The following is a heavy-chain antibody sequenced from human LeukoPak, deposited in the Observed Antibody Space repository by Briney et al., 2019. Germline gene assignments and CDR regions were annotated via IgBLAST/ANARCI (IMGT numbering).Heavy chain of an antibody. J-gene: IGHJ3*02. V-gene: IGHV3-9*01. CDR3: AKEGYYYDSSGYYRHDAFDI. Sequence: GGSLRLSCAASGFTFDDYAMHWVRQAPGQGLEWVSGISWNSGSIGYADSVKGRFTISRDNAKNSLYLQMNSLRAEDTALYYCAKEGYYYDSSGYYRHDAFDIWGQGTMVTVSS. CDR1: GFTFDDYA. CDR2: ISWNSGSI. D-gene: IGHD3-22*01.